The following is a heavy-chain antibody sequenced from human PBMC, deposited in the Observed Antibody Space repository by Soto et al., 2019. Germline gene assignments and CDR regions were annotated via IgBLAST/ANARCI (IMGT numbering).Heavy chain of an antibody. CDR1: GYTFTSYG. CDR3: ARDPALGVGATSWFDP. J-gene: IGHJ5*02. D-gene: IGHD1-26*01. Sequence: QVQLVQSGAEVKKPGASVKVSCKASGYTFTSYGISWVRQAPGQGLEWMGWISAYNGNTNYAQKLQGRVTMTTDTXTXXAYMELRSLRSDDTAVYYCARDPALGVGATSWFDPWGQGTLVTVSS. CDR2: ISAYNGNT. V-gene: IGHV1-18*01.